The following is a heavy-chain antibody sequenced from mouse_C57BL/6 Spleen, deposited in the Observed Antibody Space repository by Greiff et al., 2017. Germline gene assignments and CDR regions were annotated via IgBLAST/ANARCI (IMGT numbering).Heavy chain of an antibody. Sequence: EVQLVESGGGLVKPGGSLKLSCAASGFTFSDYGMHWVRQAPEKGLEWVAYISSGSSTIYYADTVKGRYTISRDNAKNTLFLQMDSLRSEDTAMYYCARWGGNFVFGYWGQGTTLTVSS. CDR3: ARWGGNFVFGY. J-gene: IGHJ2*01. D-gene: IGHD2-1*01. CDR2: ISSGSSTI. V-gene: IGHV5-17*01. CDR1: GFTFSDYG.